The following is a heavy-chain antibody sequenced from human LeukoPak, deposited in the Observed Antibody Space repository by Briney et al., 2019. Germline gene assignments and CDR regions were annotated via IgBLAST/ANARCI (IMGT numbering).Heavy chain of an antibody. CDR2: VSSSSSAI. D-gene: IGHD6-25*01. J-gene: IGHJ4*02. CDR3: AKERSGLYYFDF. Sequence: GGSLRLSCAASGFTFSSYSMNWVRQAPGKGLEWVSYVSSSSSAIYYADSVKGRFTISRDNAKNSLYLQMNSLTDDDTAVYYCAKERSGLYYFDFWGQGTLVTVSS. CDR1: GFTFSSYS. V-gene: IGHV3-48*02.